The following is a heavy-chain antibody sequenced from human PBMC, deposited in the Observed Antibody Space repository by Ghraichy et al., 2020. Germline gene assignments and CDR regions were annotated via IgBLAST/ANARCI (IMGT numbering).Heavy chain of an antibody. CDR2: ISYDGKNK. V-gene: IGHV3-30*04. CDR3: ARDRHFVGSVTTVVDYYYYYAMDV. J-gene: IGHJ6*02. Sequence: GGSLRLSCVVSGFTFSSYGMNWARQAPGKGLEWVAVISYDGKNKYYADSVKGRFTISRDNSKNTLFLQMSSLRPEDTAVYYCARDRHFVGSVTTVVDYYYYYAMDVWGQGTTVTASS. CDR1: GFTFSSYG. D-gene: IGHD4-11*01.